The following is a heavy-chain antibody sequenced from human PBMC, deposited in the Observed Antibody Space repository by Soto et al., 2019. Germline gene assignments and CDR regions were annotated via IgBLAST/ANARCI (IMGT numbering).Heavy chain of an antibody. CDR2: IIPIFDTA. CDR3: ARETGEAGNYYGMDV. CDR1: GGTFSSYA. Sequence: QVQLVQSGAEVKKPGSSVKVSCKASGGTFSSYAISWVRQAPGQGLEWMGGIIPIFDTANYAQKFQGRVTITADESTSTDYMELSSLRSEDTAVYYCARETGEAGNYYGMDVWGQGTSVTVSS. V-gene: IGHV1-69*12. J-gene: IGHJ6*02. D-gene: IGHD7-27*01.